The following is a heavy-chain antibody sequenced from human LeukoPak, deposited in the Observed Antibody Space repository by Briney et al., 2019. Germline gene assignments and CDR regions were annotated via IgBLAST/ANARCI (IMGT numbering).Heavy chain of an antibody. CDR2: INHSGST. CDR1: GGSFSGYY. CDR3: ARVNWNEGY. V-gene: IGHV4-34*01. J-gene: IGHJ4*02. D-gene: IGHD1-20*01. Sequence: SETLSLTCAVYGGSFSGYYWSWIRQPPGKGLEWIGEINHSGSTNYNPSLKSRVTISVDTSKNQFSPKLSSVTAADTAVYYCARVNWNEGYWGQGTLVTVSS.